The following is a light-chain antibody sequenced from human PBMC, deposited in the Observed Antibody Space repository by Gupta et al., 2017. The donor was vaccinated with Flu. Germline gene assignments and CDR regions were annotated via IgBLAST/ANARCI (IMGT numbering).Light chain of an antibody. Sequence: RATINGKSSQSVLYSSNNKNYLAWYQQKPGQPPKLLIYGASTRESGVPDRGSGSGSGTDVTLTISSLQAEDGAVYYCQQYPLVGPGTKVDIK. V-gene: IGKV4-1*01. CDR3: QQYPL. CDR1: QSVLYSSNNKNY. CDR2: GAS. J-gene: IGKJ3*01.